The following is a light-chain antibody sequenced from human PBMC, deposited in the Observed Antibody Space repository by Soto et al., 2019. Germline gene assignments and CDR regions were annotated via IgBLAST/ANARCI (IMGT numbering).Light chain of an antibody. Sequence: EIVLTQSPATLSLSPGERAALSCRASQSVSSYLAWYQQKPGQAPRLLIYDAFTRATGVAARFSGSGSATDFTLTISSLEPEDFAVYYCQQRARWPSTFGPGTKVDIK. V-gene: IGKV3-11*01. CDR2: DAF. J-gene: IGKJ2*02. CDR3: QQRARWPST. CDR1: QSVSSY.